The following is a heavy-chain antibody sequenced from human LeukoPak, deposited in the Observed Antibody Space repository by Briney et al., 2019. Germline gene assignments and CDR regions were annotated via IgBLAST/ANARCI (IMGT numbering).Heavy chain of an antibody. Sequence: GGSLRLSCAASGFTFSSYAMSWVRQAPGKGLEWVSAISGSGGSTYYADSVKGRFTISRDNSKNTLYLQMNSLRAEDTAVYYCAKGRAHYDFWSGYSNWFDPWGQGTLVTVSS. CDR2: ISGSGGST. J-gene: IGHJ5*02. CDR3: AKGRAHYDFWSGYSNWFDP. CDR1: GFTFSSYA. V-gene: IGHV3-23*01. D-gene: IGHD3-3*01.